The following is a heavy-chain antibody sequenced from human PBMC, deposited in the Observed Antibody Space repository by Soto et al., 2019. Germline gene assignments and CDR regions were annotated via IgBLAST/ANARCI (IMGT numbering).Heavy chain of an antibody. J-gene: IGHJ5*02. CDR2: ISTSGSPA. Sequence: PGGSLRLSCTVSGFAFRHNYLTWIRQAPGKGLAWLSYISTSGSPAXYADSVKGRFNISTDNAKKSLYLQMDSLRAEDTGVYYCATGGIYYEAWGQGTLVTVSS. CDR1: GFAFRHNY. V-gene: IGHV3-11*01. D-gene: IGHD1-26*01. CDR3: ATGGIYYEA.